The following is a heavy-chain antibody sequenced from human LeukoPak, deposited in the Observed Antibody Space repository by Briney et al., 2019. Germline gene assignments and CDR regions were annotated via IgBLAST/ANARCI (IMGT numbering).Heavy chain of an antibody. CDR1: GGSISSHY. CDR2: IYYSGST. CDR3: ARRKLVGASPFDY. J-gene: IGHJ4*02. D-gene: IGHD1-26*01. Sequence: SETLSLTFTVSGGSISSHYWSWIRQPPGKGLGWIGYIYYSGSTNYNPSLKSRVTISVDTSKNQFSLKLSSVTAADTAVYYCARRKLVGASPFDYWGQGTLVTVSS. V-gene: IGHV4-59*11.